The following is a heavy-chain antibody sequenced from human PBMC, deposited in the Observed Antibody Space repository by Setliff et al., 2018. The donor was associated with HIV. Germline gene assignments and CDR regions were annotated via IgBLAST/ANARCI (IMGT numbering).Heavy chain of an antibody. J-gene: IGHJ3*02. CDR1: DGSFSGYY. CDR3: AVALANWVGRRAFVI. CDR2: IDHSGST. Sequence: PSETLSLTCAVYDGSFSGYYWSWIRQPPGKGLEWIGEIDHSGSTNYNTSPKSRVTISVDASKKQFSLRLSSVTAADTAVYFCAVALANWVGRRAFVIWGQGTMVTVSS. V-gene: IGHV4-34*01. D-gene: IGHD1-1*01.